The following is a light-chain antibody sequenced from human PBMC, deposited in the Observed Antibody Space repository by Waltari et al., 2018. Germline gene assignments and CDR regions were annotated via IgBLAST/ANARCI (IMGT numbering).Light chain of an antibody. CDR3: QQSDSSPRT. Sequence: DIQMTQSPSSLSASVGDSVTISCRASQSIRTYWHWYQLKPGQAPKLLIYAASTLQSGVPSRFSGSGSGTDFSLTISSLQPDDFATYYCQQSDSSPRTFGQGTRVEIK. J-gene: IGKJ1*01. CDR2: AAS. CDR1: QSIRTY. V-gene: IGKV1-39*01.